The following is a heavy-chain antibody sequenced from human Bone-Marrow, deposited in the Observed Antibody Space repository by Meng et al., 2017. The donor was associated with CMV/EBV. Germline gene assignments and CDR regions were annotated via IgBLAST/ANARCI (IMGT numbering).Heavy chain of an antibody. CDR3: AKGYGNYRA. V-gene: IGHV4-59*01. CDR2: VYFSGTT. D-gene: IGHD4-11*01. J-gene: IGHJ5*02. CDR1: GGSIKNYY. Sequence: GTLSLTCTVSGGSIKNYYWTWIRQPPGKGLEWIGYVYFSGTTNYNPSLKSRVTISADTSKNQFSLKLSSGTAADTAVYYCAKGYGNYRAWGQGTLVTGSS.